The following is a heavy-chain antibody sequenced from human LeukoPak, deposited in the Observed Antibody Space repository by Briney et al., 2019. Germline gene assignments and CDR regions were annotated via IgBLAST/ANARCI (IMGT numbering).Heavy chain of an antibody. J-gene: IGHJ3*02. D-gene: IGHD1-26*01. Sequence: GASVKVSCKASGYTFTGYYMHWVRQAPGQGLEWMGWINPNSGGTNYAQKFQGRVTMTRDTSISAAYMELSRLRSDDTAVYYCARVIVKSGAFDIWGQGTMVTVSS. CDR3: ARVIVKSGAFDI. CDR2: INPNSGGT. V-gene: IGHV1-2*02. CDR1: GYTFTGYY.